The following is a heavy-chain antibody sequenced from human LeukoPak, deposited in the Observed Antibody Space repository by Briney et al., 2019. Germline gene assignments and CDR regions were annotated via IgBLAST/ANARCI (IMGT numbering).Heavy chain of an antibody. Sequence: ASVKVSCKASGGTFSSYAISWVRQAPGQGLERMGGIIPIFGTANYAQKFQGRVTITTDESTSTAYMELSSLRSEDTAVYYCARGGIAAHLDPWGQGTLVTVSS. CDR1: GGTFSSYA. CDR2: IIPIFGTA. V-gene: IGHV1-69*05. J-gene: IGHJ5*02. D-gene: IGHD6-6*01. CDR3: ARGGIAAHLDP.